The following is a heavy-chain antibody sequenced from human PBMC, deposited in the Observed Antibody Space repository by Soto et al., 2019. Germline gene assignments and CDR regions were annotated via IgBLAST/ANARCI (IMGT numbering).Heavy chain of an antibody. J-gene: IGHJ4*02. V-gene: IGHV1-18*01. Sequence: QVQLVQSGAEVKKPGASVKVSCKASGYTFTKYSISWVRQAPGQGLEWMGWIRADNGNTNSAQKIQARVTMTTDTSTSTAYMELKNLRSDDTAVYYCARYEYGEPLDYWGQGTLVTVSS. CDR2: IRADNGNT. CDR3: ARYEYGEPLDY. D-gene: IGHD4-17*01. CDR1: GYTFTKYS.